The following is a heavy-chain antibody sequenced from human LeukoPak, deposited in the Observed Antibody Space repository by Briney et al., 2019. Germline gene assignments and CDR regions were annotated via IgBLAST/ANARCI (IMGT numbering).Heavy chain of an antibody. Sequence: GGSLRLSCAASGFTFSNYAMSWFRQAPGKGLEWGGFIRSKAYGGTTEYAASVKGRFTISRDDSKSIAYLQMNSLKTEDTAVYYCTRGDDYSDSWGQGTLVTVSS. CDR2: IRSKAYGGTT. CDR3: TRGDDYSDS. CDR1: GFTFSNYA. V-gene: IGHV3-49*03. J-gene: IGHJ4*02.